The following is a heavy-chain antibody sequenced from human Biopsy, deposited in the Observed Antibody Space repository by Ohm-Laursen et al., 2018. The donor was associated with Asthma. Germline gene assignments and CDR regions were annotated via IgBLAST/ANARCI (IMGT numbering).Heavy chain of an antibody. CDR1: GSVFSQRG. J-gene: IGHJ3*02. CDR3: ARQSGQEYGDSIPFDT. D-gene: IGHD3-22*01. Sequence: SLRLSCAASGSVFSQRGMHWVRQGPGKALEWVALVTSDGHNKYYEDSVKGRFTISRDNSRNRLYLQINSLTVEDSAVYFCARQSGQEYGDSIPFDTWGQGTKVAVSS. CDR2: VTSDGHNK. V-gene: IGHV3-30*03.